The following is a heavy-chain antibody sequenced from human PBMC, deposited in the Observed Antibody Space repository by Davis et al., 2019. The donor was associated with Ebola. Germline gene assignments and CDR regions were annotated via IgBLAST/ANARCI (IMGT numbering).Heavy chain of an antibody. CDR1: GGTFSSYA. CDR2: INAGNGNT. V-gene: IGHV1-3*01. CDR3: AREAALTLGAFDY. Sequence: ASVKVSCKASGGTFSSYAMHWVRQAPGQRLEWMGWINAGNGNTKYSQKFQGRVTITWDTSASTAYMELSSLRSEDTAVYYCAREAALTLGAFDYWGQGTLVTVSS. D-gene: IGHD7-27*01. J-gene: IGHJ4*02.